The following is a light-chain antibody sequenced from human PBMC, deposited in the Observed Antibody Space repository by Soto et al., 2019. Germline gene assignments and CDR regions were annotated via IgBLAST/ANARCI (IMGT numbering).Light chain of an antibody. J-gene: IGKJ1*01. V-gene: IGKV1-5*01. CDR1: QTVSAW. CDR3: EQYIGNQRT. Sequence: DIQLTQSPSTLSASVGDRVTITCRASQTVSAWLAWYQQKPGKAPDLLIYDASRLESGVPSRFSGSGSGTEFTLTFSSLQPDDFATYYCEQYIGNQRTFGQGTKVEIK. CDR2: DAS.